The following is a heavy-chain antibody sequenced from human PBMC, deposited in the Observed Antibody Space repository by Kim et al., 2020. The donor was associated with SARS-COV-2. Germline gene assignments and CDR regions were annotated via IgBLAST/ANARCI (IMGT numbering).Heavy chain of an antibody. CDR3: ARHYYDIFMGDAFDI. Sequence: GESLKISCKGSGYSFTSYWIGWVRQMPGKGLEWMGIIYPGDSDTRYSPSFQGQVTISADKSISTAYLQWSSLKASDTAMYYCARHYYDIFMGDAFDIWGQGTMVTVSS. D-gene: IGHD3-9*01. CDR1: GYSFTSYW. V-gene: IGHV5-51*01. J-gene: IGHJ3*02. CDR2: IYPGDSDT.